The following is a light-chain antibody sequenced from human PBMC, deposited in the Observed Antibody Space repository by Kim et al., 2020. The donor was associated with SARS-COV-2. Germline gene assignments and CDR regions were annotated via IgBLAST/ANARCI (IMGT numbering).Light chain of an antibody. J-gene: IGLJ1*01. Sequence: VTISCTGSSSNIGAGYDVHWYQQVPGTAPKLLIYGNRDRPSGVPDRFSGSKSGTSASLAITGLQAEDEADYYCQSYDSTLSGPYVFGTGTKVTVL. V-gene: IGLV1-40*01. CDR3: QSYDSTLSGPYV. CDR2: GNR. CDR1: SSNIGAGYD.